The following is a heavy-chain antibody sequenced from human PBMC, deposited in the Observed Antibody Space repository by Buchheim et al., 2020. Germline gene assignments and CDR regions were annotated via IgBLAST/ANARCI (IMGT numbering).Heavy chain of an antibody. CDR2: INAGNGHT. CDR1: GYTFTSYA. Sequence: QVQLVQSGAEVKKPGASVKVSCKASGYTFTSYAMHWVRQAPGQRLEWMGWINAGNGHTKYSQKFQGRVTITSDTYARPAHMELSSLRSEDTAVYYCARRSTTGTTTNGFDYWGQGTL. V-gene: IGHV1-3*01. J-gene: IGHJ4*02. CDR3: ARRSTTGTTTNGFDY. D-gene: IGHD1-1*01.